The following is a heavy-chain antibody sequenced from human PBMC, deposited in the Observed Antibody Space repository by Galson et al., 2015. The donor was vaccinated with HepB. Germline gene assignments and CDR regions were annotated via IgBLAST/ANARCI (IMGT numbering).Heavy chain of an antibody. J-gene: IGHJ3*02. CDR3: ARGDLRHYNHPKHAFDI. Sequence: SLRLSCAASGFTFSSYAMHWVRQAPGKGLEWVAVISYDGSNKYYADSVKGRFTISRDNSKNTLYLQMNSLRAEDTAVYYCARGDLRHYNHPKHAFDIWGQGTMVTVSS. D-gene: IGHD5-24*01. CDR2: ISYDGSNK. V-gene: IGHV3-30*04. CDR1: GFTFSSYA.